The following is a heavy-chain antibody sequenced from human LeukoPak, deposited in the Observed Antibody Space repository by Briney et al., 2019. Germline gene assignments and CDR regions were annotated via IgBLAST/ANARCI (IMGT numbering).Heavy chain of an antibody. D-gene: IGHD2-2*01. CDR1: GYSISSGYY. J-gene: IGHJ5*02. CDR2: IYHSGST. CDR3: ARDRMTGYCSSTSCYEGGYNWFDP. V-gene: IGHV4-38-2*02. Sequence: SETLSLTCTVSGYSISSGYYWGWIRQPPGKGLEWIGSIYHSGSTYYNPSLKSRVTISVDTSKNQFSLKLSSVTAADTAVYYCARDRMTGYCSSTSCYEGGYNWFDPWGQGTLVTVSS.